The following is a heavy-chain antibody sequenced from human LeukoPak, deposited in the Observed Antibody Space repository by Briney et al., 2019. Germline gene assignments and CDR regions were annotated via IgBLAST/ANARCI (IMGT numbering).Heavy chain of an antibody. CDR3: ARDCYGDYPYYYYGMDV. J-gene: IGHJ6*02. CDR2: ISYDGSNK. V-gene: IGHV3-30-3*01. D-gene: IGHD4-17*01. Sequence: PGRSLRLSCAASGFTFSSYAMHWVRQAPGKGLEWVAVISYDGSNKYYADSVKGRFTISRDNSKNTLYLQMNSLRAEDTAVYYCARDCYGDYPYYYYGMDVWGQGTTVTVSS. CDR1: GFTFSSYA.